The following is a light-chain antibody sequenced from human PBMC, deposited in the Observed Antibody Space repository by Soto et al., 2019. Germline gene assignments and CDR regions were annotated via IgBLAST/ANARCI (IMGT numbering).Light chain of an antibody. CDR2: GAS. CDR3: QHYGSSPT. J-gene: IGKJ4*01. CDR1: QRVTSNY. V-gene: IGKV3-20*01. Sequence: EMVLTQSPDTLSLSPGERAALSCRASQRVTSNYLAWYQKKPDQAPRLLIYGASIRANGIPDRFSSSGSGTDFSLTISRLEPEDVAVYYCQHYGSSPTFGGGTKVEIK.